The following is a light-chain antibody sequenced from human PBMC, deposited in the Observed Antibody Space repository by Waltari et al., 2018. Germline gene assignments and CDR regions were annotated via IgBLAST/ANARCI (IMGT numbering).Light chain of an antibody. Sequence: EIVLTQSPGTASYSPGERVTLSCRASQSVGSSSLAWYQQKPGQAPRLVIYLASRRATGIPDRFSGSGSGTDFSLTISRLEPEDFAVYYCQQHGTLPATFGQGTKVEIK. CDR3: QQHGTLPAT. CDR2: LAS. J-gene: IGKJ1*01. V-gene: IGKV3-20*01. CDR1: QSVGSSS.